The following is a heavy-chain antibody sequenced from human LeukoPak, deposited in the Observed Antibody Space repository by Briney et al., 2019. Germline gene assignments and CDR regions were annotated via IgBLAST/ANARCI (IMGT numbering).Heavy chain of an antibody. J-gene: IGHJ4*02. V-gene: IGHV4-59*08. Sequence: SGTLSLTCSVSGDFVGGYYWSWVRQPPGKGLDWIGCMYYSRVTHYNPSHESRLSMSIDTSKNQFSLKFYSLTAAHTAVYYCARHHSGWHFDSGGQGIPVTVSS. D-gene: IGHD6-19*01. CDR1: GDFVGGYY. CDR3: ARHHSGWHFDS. CDR2: MYYSRVT.